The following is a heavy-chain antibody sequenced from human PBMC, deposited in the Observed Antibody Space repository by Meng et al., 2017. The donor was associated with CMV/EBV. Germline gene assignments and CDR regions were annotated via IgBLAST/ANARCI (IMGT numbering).Heavy chain of an antibody. J-gene: IGHJ4*02. D-gene: IGHD2-2*01. V-gene: IGHV3-21*01. CDR2: ISSSSSYI. CDR1: GFTFSSYS. Sequence: GVLKISCAASGFTFSSYSMNWVRQAPGKGLEWVSSISSSSSYIYYADSVKGRFTIPRDNAKNSLYLQMNSLRAEDTAVYYCAREGVPAAKTGYFDYWGQGTLVTVSS. CDR3: AREGVPAAKTGYFDY.